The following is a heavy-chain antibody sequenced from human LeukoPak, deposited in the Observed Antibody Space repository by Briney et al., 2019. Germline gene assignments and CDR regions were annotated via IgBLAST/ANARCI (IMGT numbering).Heavy chain of an antibody. CDR1: GYSFTDYY. Sequence: GASVTVSCKASGYSFTDYYIHWVRQAPGQGLEWMGIVNPSGGSTTYAQEFQGRVTMTRYTSTSTVYMDLSSLRSDDTAVYFCARGGRMTTVVTYYFDYWGQGTLVTVSS. D-gene: IGHD4-23*01. CDR2: VNPSGGST. CDR3: ARGGRMTTVVTYYFDY. V-gene: IGHV1-46*01. J-gene: IGHJ4*02.